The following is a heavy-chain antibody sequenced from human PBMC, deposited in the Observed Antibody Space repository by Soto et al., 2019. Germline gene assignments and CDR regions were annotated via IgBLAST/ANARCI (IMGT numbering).Heavy chain of an antibody. D-gene: IGHD2-2*01. Sequence: EVQLVESGGGLVKPGGSLRLSCAASGFTFSSYSINWVRQAPGKGLEWVSSISSSSSYIYYADSVKGRFTISRDNAKNSLYLQMNSLRAEDTAVYYCASHYCSSTSCHYWYFDLWGRGTLVTVSS. CDR1: GFTFSSYS. J-gene: IGHJ2*01. CDR2: ISSSSSYI. CDR3: ASHYCSSTSCHYWYFDL. V-gene: IGHV3-21*01.